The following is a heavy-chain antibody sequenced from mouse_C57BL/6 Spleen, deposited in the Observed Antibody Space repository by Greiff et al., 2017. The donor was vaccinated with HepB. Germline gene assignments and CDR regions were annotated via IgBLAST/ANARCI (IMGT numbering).Heavy chain of an antibody. Sequence: QVQLQQSGAELVKPGASVKLSCKASGYTFTSYWMHWVKQRPGRGLEWIGRIDPNSGGTKYNEKFKSKATLTVDKPSSTAYIQLSSLTSEDSAVYYCARPYYGSSGYFDVWGTGTTVTVSS. CDR2: IDPNSGGT. V-gene: IGHV1-72*01. J-gene: IGHJ1*03. D-gene: IGHD1-1*01. CDR1: GYTFTSYW. CDR3: ARPYYGSSGYFDV.